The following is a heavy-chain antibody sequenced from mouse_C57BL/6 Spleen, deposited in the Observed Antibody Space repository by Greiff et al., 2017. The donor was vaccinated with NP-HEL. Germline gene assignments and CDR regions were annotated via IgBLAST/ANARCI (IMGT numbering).Heavy chain of an antibody. Sequence: QVQLQQSGAELVRPGASVKLSCKASGYTFTDYYINWVKQRPGQGLEWIARIYPGSGNTYYNEKFKGKATLTAEKSSSTAYMQLSSLTSEDSAVYFCARFYYDFFFDYWGQGTTLTVSS. V-gene: IGHV1-76*01. J-gene: IGHJ2*01. CDR3: ARFYYDFFFDY. D-gene: IGHD2-4*01. CDR2: IYPGSGNT. CDR1: GYTFTDYY.